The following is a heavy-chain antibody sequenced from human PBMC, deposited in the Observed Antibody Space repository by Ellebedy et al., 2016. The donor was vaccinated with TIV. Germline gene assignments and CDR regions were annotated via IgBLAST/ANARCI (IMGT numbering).Heavy chain of an antibody. J-gene: IGHJ6*02. CDR1: GYTLTELS. Sequence: ASVKVSXXVSGYTLTELSMHWVRQAPGKGLEWMGGFDPEDGETIYAQKFQGRVTMTEDTSTDTAYMELSSLRSEDTAVYYCATGYGDYVGYYGMDVWGQGTTVTVSS. D-gene: IGHD4-17*01. V-gene: IGHV1-24*01. CDR3: ATGYGDYVGYYGMDV. CDR2: FDPEDGET.